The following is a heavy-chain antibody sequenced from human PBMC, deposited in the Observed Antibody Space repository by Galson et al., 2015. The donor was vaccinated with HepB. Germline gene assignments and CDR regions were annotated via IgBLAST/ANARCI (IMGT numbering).Heavy chain of an antibody. CDR2: ISGNNGDT. CDR1: SYD. V-gene: IGHV1-18*04. J-gene: IGHJ6*02. Sequence: SYDVSWVRQAPGQGLEWMGWISGNNGDTNYAQKLRGRVTVTTDTSTSTAYMELRSLRSDDTAVYYCARGGGSSARGMDVWGQGTTVTVSS. D-gene: IGHD1-26*01. CDR3: ARGGGSSARGMDV.